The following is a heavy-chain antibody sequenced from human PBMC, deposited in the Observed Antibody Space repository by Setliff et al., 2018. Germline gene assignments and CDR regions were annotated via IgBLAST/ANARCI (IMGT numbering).Heavy chain of an antibody. D-gene: IGHD6-13*01. CDR1: GGSISSGSYY. J-gene: IGHJ3*02. CDR2: IYTSGGT. Sequence: SESLSLTCTVSGGSISSGSYYWSWIRQPAGKGLEWIGHIYTSGGTNYNPSLKSRVTISVDTSKNQFSLKLSSVTAADTAVYYCARDPRYSSSWYSFDIWGQGTMVTVSS. CDR3: ARDPRYSSSWYSFDI. V-gene: IGHV4-61*09.